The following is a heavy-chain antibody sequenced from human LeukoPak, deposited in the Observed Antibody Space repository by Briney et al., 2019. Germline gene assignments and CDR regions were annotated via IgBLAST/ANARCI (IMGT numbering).Heavy chain of an antibody. J-gene: IGHJ4*02. D-gene: IGHD6-13*01. Sequence: GGSLRLSCAASGFTFSKAWMNWVRQAPGKGLEWVGRIKTKTDGGTTDYAAPVKGRFTISRDDSKNTLYLRMNSLKTEDTAVYYCTTDGSMIAAAATGYWGQGTLVTVSS. CDR2: IKTKTDGGTT. V-gene: IGHV3-15*07. CDR1: GFTFSKAW. CDR3: TTDGSMIAAAATGY.